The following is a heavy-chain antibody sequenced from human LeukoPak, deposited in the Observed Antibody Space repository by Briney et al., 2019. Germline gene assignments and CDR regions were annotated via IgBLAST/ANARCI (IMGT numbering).Heavy chain of an antibody. J-gene: IGHJ5*02. D-gene: IGHD3-22*01. CDR2: MNPNSGNK. CDR1: GYTFTRFD. Sequence: EASVKVSCKASGYTFTRFDINWVRQTTGHVLEWMGWMNPNSGNKGYAQKFQGRFTMTMNTSTSTAYMELTSLTSEDTAVYYCARGQKSSGYWFDPWGQGTLVTVSS. CDR3: ARGQKSSGYWFDP. V-gene: IGHV1-8*01.